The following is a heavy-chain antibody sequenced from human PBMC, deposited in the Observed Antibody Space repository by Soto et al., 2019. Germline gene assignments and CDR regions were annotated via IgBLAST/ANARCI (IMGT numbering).Heavy chain of an antibody. D-gene: IGHD5-18*01. V-gene: IGHV3-30-3*01. Sequence: QPGGSLRLSCAASGFTFSSYAMHWVRQAPGKGLEWVAVISYDGSNKYYADSVKGRFTISRDNTKNTLYLQMNSLRAEDTAVYYCARVKQSYGFWDYFDYWGQGTLVTVSS. CDR3: ARVKQSYGFWDYFDY. CDR1: GFTFSSYA. J-gene: IGHJ4*02. CDR2: ISYDGSNK.